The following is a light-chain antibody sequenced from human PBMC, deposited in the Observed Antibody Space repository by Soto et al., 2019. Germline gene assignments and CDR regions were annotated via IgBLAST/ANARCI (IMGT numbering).Light chain of an antibody. Sequence: DIQMTQSPSSLSASVGDRVTITCQASQDISNYLNWYQQKPGKAPQLLIYDASSLESGVPSRFSGRGSGAEFTLTISSLQPDDFATYYCQQYNSYWTLGQGTKVDIK. CDR2: DAS. CDR1: QDISNY. V-gene: IGKV1-5*01. CDR3: QQYNSYWT. J-gene: IGKJ1*01.